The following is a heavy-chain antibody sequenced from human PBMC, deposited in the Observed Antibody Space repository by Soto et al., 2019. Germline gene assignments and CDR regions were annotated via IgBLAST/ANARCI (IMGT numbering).Heavy chain of an antibody. V-gene: IGHV4-59*01. J-gene: IGHJ5*02. CDR2: IYYSGST. CDR3: ARESFYPNWFDP. CDR1: GCSISSYY. Sequence: QVQLQESGPGLVKPSENLSLTCTVSGCSISSYYWSWIRKPPGKGLEGIGYIYYSGSTNYDPSLKIRVTISVDTSKNQFSLKLSSVTAADTAVYYCARESFYPNWFDPWGQGTLVTVAS.